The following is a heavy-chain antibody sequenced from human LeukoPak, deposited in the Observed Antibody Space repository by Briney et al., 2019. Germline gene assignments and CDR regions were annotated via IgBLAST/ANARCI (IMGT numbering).Heavy chain of an antibody. CDR1: GFTFSSYG. J-gene: IGHJ6*03. CDR2: IWYDGSNK. CDR3: AKEGVPAASYYYYYYMDV. Sequence: GGSQRLSCAASGFTFSSYGMHWVRQAPGKGLEWVAVIWYDGSNKYYADSVKGRFTISRDNSKNTLYLQMNSLRAEDTAVYYCAKEGVPAASYYYYYYMDVWGKGTTVTVSS. D-gene: IGHD2-2*01. V-gene: IGHV3-33*06.